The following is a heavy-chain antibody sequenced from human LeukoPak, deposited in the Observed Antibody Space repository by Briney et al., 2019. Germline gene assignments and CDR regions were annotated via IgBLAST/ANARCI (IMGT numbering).Heavy chain of an antibody. J-gene: IGHJ4*02. D-gene: IGHD3-9*01. Sequence: SETLSLTCTVSGGSISSTYYYWGWIRQPPGKGLEWIGRIYYSGSTNYNPSLRSRVTISVDTSNNQFSLNLNSVTAADTAVYYCARRGLRYFDFDYWGQGTLVTVSS. V-gene: IGHV4-39*01. CDR1: GGSISSTYYY. CDR3: ARRGLRYFDFDY. CDR2: IYYSGST.